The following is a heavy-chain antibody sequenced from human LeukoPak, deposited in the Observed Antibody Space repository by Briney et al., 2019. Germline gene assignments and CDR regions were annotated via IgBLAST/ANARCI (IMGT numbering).Heavy chain of an antibody. CDR2: IYPGDSDT. D-gene: IGHD3-22*01. J-gene: IGHJ4*02. Sequence: KRGESLKISCKGSGYSFTNYWIGWVRQMPGKGLEWMGIIYPGDSDTRYSPSFQGQGTISADKSISTAYLQWSSLKASDTAMYYCARRRYYDSSGYFDYWGQGTLVTVSS. V-gene: IGHV5-51*01. CDR1: GYSFTNYW. CDR3: ARRRYYDSSGYFDY.